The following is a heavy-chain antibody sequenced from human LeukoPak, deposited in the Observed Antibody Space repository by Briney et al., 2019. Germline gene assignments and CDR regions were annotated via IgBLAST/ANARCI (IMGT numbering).Heavy chain of an antibody. V-gene: IGHV4-61*01. CDR1: GASVSSASY. D-gene: IGHD6-19*01. Sequence: SETLSLTCTVSGASVSSASYWSWIRQPPGKGVEWIAHIYNGVNTNYNPSLKSRVTISVDTSKNQFSLKLSSVTAADTAVYYCARLSGGWYGGFDYWGQGTLVTVSS. CDR2: IYNGVNT. CDR3: ARLSGGWYGGFDY. J-gene: IGHJ4*02.